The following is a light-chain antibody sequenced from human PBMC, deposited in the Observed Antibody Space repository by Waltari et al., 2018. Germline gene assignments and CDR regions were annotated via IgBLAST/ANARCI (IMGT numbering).Light chain of an antibody. V-gene: IGKV3-15*01. CDR1: QSISIN. J-gene: IGKJ1*01. CDR2: AAS. CDR3: QQYDNWPPWT. Sequence: EIAMTQSPVTLSVSPGDTATLSCGASQSISINLAWYQQKPGQAPRLLIYAASTRASGNPARFSGSGSGTEFTLTISSLQSEDFAVYYCQQYDNWPPWTFGQGTKVEI.